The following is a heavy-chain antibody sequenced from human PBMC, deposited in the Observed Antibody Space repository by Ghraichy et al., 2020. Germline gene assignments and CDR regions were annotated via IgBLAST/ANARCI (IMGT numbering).Heavy chain of an antibody. CDR3: ARVAPDARGYSYGYIDY. J-gene: IGHJ4*02. V-gene: IGHV3-21*01. Sequence: GGSLRLSCAASGFTFSSYSINWVRQAPGKGLEWVSSISSSSSYIYFADSVQGRFTISRDNAKNSLYLQMNSLRVEDTAVYYCARVAPDARGYSYGYIDYWGQGTLVTVSS. CDR1: GFTFSSYS. D-gene: IGHD5-18*01. CDR2: ISSSSSYI.